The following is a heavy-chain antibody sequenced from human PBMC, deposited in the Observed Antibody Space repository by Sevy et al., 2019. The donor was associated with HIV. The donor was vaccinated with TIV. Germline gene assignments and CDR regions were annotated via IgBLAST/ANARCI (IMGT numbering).Heavy chain of an antibody. D-gene: IGHD4-17*01. V-gene: IGHV3-48*03. CDR1: GFPFSSYE. CDR2: ITNSGTTK. J-gene: IGHJ4*02. CDR3: ARDLPPSATTVAHFDC. Sequence: GGSLRLSCTASGFPFSSYEMNWVRQAPGKGLEWVSYITNSGTTKYYSDSVRGRFTISRDNARNSLHLQMNSLRAEDTAVYYCARDLPPSATTVAHFDCWRQGTLVTVSS.